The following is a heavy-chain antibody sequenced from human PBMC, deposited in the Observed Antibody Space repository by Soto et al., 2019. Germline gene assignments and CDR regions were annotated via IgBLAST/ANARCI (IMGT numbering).Heavy chain of an antibody. CDR1: GYTFTSYG. CDR3: ARDRRYDVWSGYPTLAHYGMDV. J-gene: IGHJ6*02. CDR2: ISGYNGNT. Sequence: QVQLVQSGAEVKKPGASVKVSCKASGYTFTSYGISWVRQAPGQGPEWMGWISGYNGNTDYPEKLQGRVTMSTDTSTGTGYMELMSLRSDDTAVYYCARDRRYDVWSGYPTLAHYGMDVWGQGTTVTVSS. V-gene: IGHV1-18*01. D-gene: IGHD3-3*01.